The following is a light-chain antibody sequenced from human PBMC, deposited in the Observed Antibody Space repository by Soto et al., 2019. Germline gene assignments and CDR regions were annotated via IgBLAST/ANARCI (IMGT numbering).Light chain of an antibody. V-gene: IGKV1-9*01. J-gene: IGKJ4*01. Sequence: DLQLTQSPSFLSASAGDRVTITCRASQDISSSLAWYHQKPGKAPKLLIHAASTLQSGVPSRFSGSGSGTEFTLTISSLQPEDFATYYCQQLNGYPLTFGGGTKVEIK. CDR2: AAS. CDR3: QQLNGYPLT. CDR1: QDISSS.